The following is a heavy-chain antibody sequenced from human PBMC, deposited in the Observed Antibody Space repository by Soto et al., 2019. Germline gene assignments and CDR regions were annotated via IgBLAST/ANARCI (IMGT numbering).Heavy chain of an antibody. D-gene: IGHD1-26*01. CDR1: GGSISSHY. CDR3: AGRVLKVEATTFDY. J-gene: IGHJ4*02. Sequence: QVQLQESGPGLVKPSETLSLTCTVSGGSISSHYWSWIRQPPGKGLEWIGYIYYSGSTTYSPALKTRVTISVHASKNRFALKLSSVTAADTAVYYCAGRVLKVEATTFDYWGQGSLVTVSS. CDR2: IYYSGST. V-gene: IGHV4-59*11.